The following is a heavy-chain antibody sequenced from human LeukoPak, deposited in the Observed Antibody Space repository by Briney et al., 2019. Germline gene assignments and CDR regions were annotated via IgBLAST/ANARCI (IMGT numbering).Heavy chain of an antibody. V-gene: IGHV4-59*01. D-gene: IGHD2-15*01. J-gene: IGHJ4*02. CDR1: GVSINDNY. CDR3: ARDFQWSLDY. CDR2: VYYTGST. Sequence: SETLSLTCTVSGVSINDNYWSWIRQPPGKGLEWIGYVYYTGSTDYNPSLESRITISVDTSKNQFSLKLSSVTAADTAFYYCARDFQWSLDYWGPGILVTVSS.